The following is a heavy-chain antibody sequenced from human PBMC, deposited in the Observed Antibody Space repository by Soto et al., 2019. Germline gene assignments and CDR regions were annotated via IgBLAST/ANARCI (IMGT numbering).Heavy chain of an antibody. D-gene: IGHD5-12*01. CDR1: GFTFSSYA. CDR2: ISYDGSNK. V-gene: IGHV3-30-3*01. Sequence: QVQLVESGGGVVQPGRSLRLSCAASGFTFSSYAMHWVRQAPGKGLAWVAVISYDGSNKYYADSVKGRFTISRDNSKNTLYLQMNSLRAEDTAVYYCARSNLGDRRLPPEPYYYYYGMDVLGQWTTVTVSS. J-gene: IGHJ6*02. CDR3: ARSNLGDRRLPPEPYYYYYGMDV.